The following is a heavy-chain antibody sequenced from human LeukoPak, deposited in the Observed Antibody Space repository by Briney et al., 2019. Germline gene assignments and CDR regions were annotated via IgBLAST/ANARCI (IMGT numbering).Heavy chain of an antibody. D-gene: IGHD3-10*01. Sequence: GGSLRLSCAASGFTFSSYWMNWARQAPGKGLEWVASINHNGNVNYYVDSVKGRFTISRDNAKNSLYLQMSNLRAEDTAVYYCARSAYYYGSGSYYSRNYFDYWGQGTLVTVSS. CDR2: INHNGNVN. CDR3: ARSAYYYGSGSYYSRNYFDY. CDR1: GFTFSSYW. J-gene: IGHJ4*02. V-gene: IGHV3-7*03.